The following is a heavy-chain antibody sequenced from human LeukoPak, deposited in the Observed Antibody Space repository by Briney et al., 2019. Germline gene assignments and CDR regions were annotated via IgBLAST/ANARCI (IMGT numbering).Heavy chain of an antibody. J-gene: IGHJ3*02. V-gene: IGHV3-48*04. D-gene: IGHD4-17*01. CDR2: ISSSGCTR. Sequence: GGSLRLSCTASGFPFSSHRMNWLRHAPGKGLEGVSYISSSGCTRKYADSVKGRFTISRDNGKNSLYLQMNSLRAEDTAVYYCARWGTDYGDQGADAFDIWGQGTMVIVSS. CDR1: GFPFSSHR. CDR3: ARWGTDYGDQGADAFDI.